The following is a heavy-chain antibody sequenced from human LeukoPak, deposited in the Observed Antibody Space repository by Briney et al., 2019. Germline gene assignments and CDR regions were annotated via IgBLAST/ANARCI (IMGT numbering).Heavy chain of an antibody. CDR1: GFTFSSYS. V-gene: IGHV3-21*01. CDR3: ASSRITIFGVATPPSDY. D-gene: IGHD3-3*01. J-gene: IGHJ4*02. CDR2: ISSSSSYI. Sequence: GGSLRLSCAASGFTFSSYSMNWVRQAPGKGLEWVSPISSSSSYIYYADSVKGRFTISRDNAKNSLYLQMNSLRAEDTAVYYCASSRITIFGVATPPSDYWGQGTLVTVSS.